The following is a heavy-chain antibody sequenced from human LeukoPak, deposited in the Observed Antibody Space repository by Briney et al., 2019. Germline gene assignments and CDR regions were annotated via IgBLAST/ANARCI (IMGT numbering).Heavy chain of an antibody. CDR3: ARPLDGYSYYGMDV. D-gene: IGHD3-22*01. CDR2: INSDGSST. J-gene: IGHJ6*02. CDR1: GFTFSSYW. V-gene: IGHV3-74*01. Sequence: PGGSLRLSCAASGFTFSSYWMHWVRQAPGKGLVWVSRINSDGSSTSYADSVKGRFTISRDNAKNTLYLHMNSLRAEDTAVYYCARPLDGYSYYGMDVWGQGTTVTVSS.